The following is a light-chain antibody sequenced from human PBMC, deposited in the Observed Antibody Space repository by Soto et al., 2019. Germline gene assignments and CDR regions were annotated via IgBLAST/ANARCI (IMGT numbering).Light chain of an antibody. CDR3: GTWHNILSAYV. CDR2: END. Sequence: QCELTNAPSGSTVPVQKRTISCTTSNSGIGNNFVSWYQHLPGAAPKLLIFENDKRPSGIPDRFSGSRSATSATLDTTGLQTGDEADYYCGTWHNILSAYVIGTGTKVTVL. J-gene: IGLJ1*01. CDR1: NSGIGNNF. V-gene: IGLV1-51*01.